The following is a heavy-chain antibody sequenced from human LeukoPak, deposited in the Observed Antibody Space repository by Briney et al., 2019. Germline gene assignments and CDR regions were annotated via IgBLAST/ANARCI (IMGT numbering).Heavy chain of an antibody. V-gene: IGHV4-59*01. D-gene: IGHD6-13*01. J-gene: IGHJ4*02. CDR1: GGSISSYY. CDR3: ARVRYSSSWYYFDY. Sequence: PSETPSLTCTVSGGSISSYYWSWIRQPPGKGLEWIGYIYYSGSTNYNPSLKSRVTISVDTSKNQFSLKLSSVTAADTAVYYCARVRYSSSWYYFDYWGQGTLVTVSS. CDR2: IYYSGST.